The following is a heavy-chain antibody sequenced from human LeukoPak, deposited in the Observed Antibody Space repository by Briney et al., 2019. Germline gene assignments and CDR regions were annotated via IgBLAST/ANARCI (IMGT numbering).Heavy chain of an antibody. CDR1: GFTFSSYS. CDR3: AKGYSYAFDY. D-gene: IGHD3-16*01. Sequence: GGSLRLSCAASGFTFSSYSMSWVRQAPGKGLEWVSAISGSGTSTYHAASVRGRFTFSRDNSKNTVYLQMSSLGADDTAVYYCAKGYSYAFDYWGQGTLVTVSS. CDR2: ISGSGTST. J-gene: IGHJ4*02. V-gene: IGHV3-23*01.